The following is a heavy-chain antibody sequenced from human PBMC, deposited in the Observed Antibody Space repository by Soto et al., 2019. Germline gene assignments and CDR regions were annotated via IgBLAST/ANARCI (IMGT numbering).Heavy chain of an antibody. CDR2: MNPSNGNT. V-gene: IGHV1-8*01. CDR3: ARFVRHQLPSIDY. J-gene: IGHJ4*02. D-gene: IGHD3-10*01. CDR1: GYTFTNYG. Sequence: ASVKVSCKASGYTFTNYGINWVRQATGQGLEWMGWMNPSNGNTGYAQKFQGRVTMTRDTSISAAYMELSSLTSADTAVYYCARFVRHQLPSIDYWGQGALVTVSS.